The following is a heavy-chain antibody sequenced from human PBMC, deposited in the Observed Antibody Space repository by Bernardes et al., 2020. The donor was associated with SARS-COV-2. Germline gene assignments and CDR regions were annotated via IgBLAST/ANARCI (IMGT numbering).Heavy chain of an antibody. J-gene: IGHJ4*02. D-gene: IGHD2-2*01. V-gene: IGHV4-4*07. CDR1: GGSISNYY. CDR2: IYSSGST. Sequence: SETLSLTCTVSGGSISNYYWSWIRQPAGKGLEYIGRIYSSGSTNYNPSLKSRVTMSVDTSKNQLSLKVNSVTAADTAVYYCARGGMGYGIPTTIFHWGQGTLVTVSS. CDR3: ARGGMGYGIPTTIFH.